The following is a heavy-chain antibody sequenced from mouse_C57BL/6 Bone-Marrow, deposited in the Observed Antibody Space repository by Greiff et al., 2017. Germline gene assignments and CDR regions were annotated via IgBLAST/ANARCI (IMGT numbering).Heavy chain of an antibody. CDR2: IRNKANGYTT. D-gene: IGHD1-1*01. V-gene: IGHV7-3*01. J-gene: IGHJ3*01. CDR1: GFTFTDYY. CDR3: ARSPYYYGSMWFAY. Sequence: DVKLVESGPAFFPPFVSLILSFAASGFTFTDYYMSWVRQPPGKALEWLGFIRNKANGYTTEYSASVKGRFTISRDNSQSILYLQMNALRAEDSATYYCARSPYYYGSMWFAYWGQGTLVTVSA.